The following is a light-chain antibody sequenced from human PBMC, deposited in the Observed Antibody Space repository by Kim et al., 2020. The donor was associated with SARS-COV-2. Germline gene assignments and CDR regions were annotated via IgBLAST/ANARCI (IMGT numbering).Light chain of an antibody. CDR2: DVS. V-gene: IGLV2-14*04. CDR3: SSYTSSTTYV. Sequence: PGQSITISCAGTNSDVGGYNHVSWYQQHPGKAPKLMVYDVSQPPSGVSNRFSGSKSGNTASLTISGLQADDEADYFCSSYTSSTTYVFGSGTKVTVL. CDR1: NSDVGGYNH. J-gene: IGLJ1*01.